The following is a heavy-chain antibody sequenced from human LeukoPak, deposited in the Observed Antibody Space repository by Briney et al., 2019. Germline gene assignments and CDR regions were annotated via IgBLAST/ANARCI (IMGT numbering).Heavy chain of an antibody. CDR3: AKEYSGSYSGDY. V-gene: IGHV3-23*01. D-gene: IGHD1-26*01. CDR1: GFTFSSYA. Sequence: GGSLRLSCAASGFTFSSYAMSWVRQATGKGLEWVSSISGSVVSTYYADSVKGRFTISRDNSKNTLYLQMNSLRAEDTAVYYCAKEYSGSYSGDYWGQGTLVTVSS. CDR2: ISGSVVST. J-gene: IGHJ4*02.